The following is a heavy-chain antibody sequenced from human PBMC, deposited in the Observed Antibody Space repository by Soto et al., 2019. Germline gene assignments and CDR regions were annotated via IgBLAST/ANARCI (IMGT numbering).Heavy chain of an antibody. J-gene: IGHJ4*02. CDR2: ICYTGNT. CDR1: GASISRGGNF. V-gene: IGHV4-61*08. D-gene: IGHD4-17*01. CDR3: GRSRRDVPNTGHFDS. Sequence: SEALSLTYYVSGASISRGGNFLTWIRQRPGKGLEWIRYICYTGNTLDNPSLKSRVTVSLDTSKRQFPLKLTSVTAADTAVYYCGRSRRDVPNTGHFDSWGPGSLVTVSS.